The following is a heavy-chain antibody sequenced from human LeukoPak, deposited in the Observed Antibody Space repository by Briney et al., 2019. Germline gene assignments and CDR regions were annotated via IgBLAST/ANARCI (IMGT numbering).Heavy chain of an antibody. Sequence: ASVKVSCKASGYTFTSYYMHWVRQAPGQGLEWMGWINPNSGGTNYAQKFQGRVTMTRDTSISTAYMELSRLRSGDTAVYYCARVPPYYYDRPPWFDPWGQGTLVTVSS. D-gene: IGHD3-22*01. J-gene: IGHJ5*02. CDR2: INPNSGGT. CDR1: GYTFTSYY. CDR3: ARVPPYYYDRPPWFDP. V-gene: IGHV1-2*02.